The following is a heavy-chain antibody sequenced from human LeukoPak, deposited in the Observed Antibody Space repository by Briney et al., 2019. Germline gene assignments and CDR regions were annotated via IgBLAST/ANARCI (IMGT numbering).Heavy chain of an antibody. CDR1: GFTLSTYE. V-gene: IGHV3-48*03. J-gene: IGHJ3*02. CDR2: ISSSDSAT. D-gene: IGHD2-15*01. CDR3: ARDVSSSTRAFDI. Sequence: PGGSLRLSCAASGFTLSTYEMTWVRQAPGKGLEWVSFISSSDSATFYADSVKGRFTIFRDTAKNSLYLQMNNLRGEDTAVYYCARDVSSSTRAFDIWGQGTTVAVS.